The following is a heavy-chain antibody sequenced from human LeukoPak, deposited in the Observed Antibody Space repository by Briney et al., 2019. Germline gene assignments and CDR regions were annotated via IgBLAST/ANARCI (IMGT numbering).Heavy chain of an antibody. Sequence: PSEILSLTCTVSGGSISSSSYYWGWIRQPPGKGLEWIGSIYYSGSTYYNPSLKSRVTISVDTSKNQFSLKLSSVTAADTAVYYCAREPHEAGYWGQGTLVTVSS. CDR3: AREPHEAGY. J-gene: IGHJ4*02. CDR1: GGSISSSSYY. CDR2: IYYSGST. V-gene: IGHV4-39*07.